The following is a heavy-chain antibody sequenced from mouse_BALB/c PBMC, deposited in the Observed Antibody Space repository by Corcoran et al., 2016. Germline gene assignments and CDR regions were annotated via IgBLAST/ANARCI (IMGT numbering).Heavy chain of an antibody. CDR1: RYTFCSYW. J-gene: IGHJ1*01. CDR3: AWNDGYDRRWYVDG. V-gene: IGHV1-9*01. D-gene: IGHD2-2*01. Sequence: HVQLPQSGAELMNPGASGQISCKATRYTFCSYWIEWVKQRPGQCLEWIGEILPASGSTNYTEKFKGKATFTADTSSNTAYMQLSSLTAEDSAVYYCAWNDGYDRRWYVDGGRAATVVIVSS. CDR2: ILPASGST.